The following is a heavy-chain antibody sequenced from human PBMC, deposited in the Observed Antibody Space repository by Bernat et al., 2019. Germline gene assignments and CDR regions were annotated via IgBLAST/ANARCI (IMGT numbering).Heavy chain of an antibody. CDR3: AREGRDGYNYDY. CDR2: INSDGSTT. V-gene: IGHV3-74*01. D-gene: IGHD5-24*01. CDR1: GFTFSNYW. J-gene: IGHJ4*02. Sequence: EVQLVESGGGLVQPGGSLRLSCAASGFTFSNYWMHWVRQVPGKGLVSVSRINSDGSTTNYADSVKGRFTISRDNAKNTLFVQMNSLRADDTAVYYCAREGRDGYNYDYWGQGTLVTVSS.